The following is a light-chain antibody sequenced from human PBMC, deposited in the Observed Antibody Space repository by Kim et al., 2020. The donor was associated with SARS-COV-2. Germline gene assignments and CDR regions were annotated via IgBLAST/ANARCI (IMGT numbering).Light chain of an antibody. Sequence: IQLTQSPSSLSASVGDRVTITCRASQDISSNFAWYQQKPGKVPKLLIYAASTLQSGVPSRFSGSGSGTDFTLTISSLQPEDFASYYCQQLNSYPLTFGGGTKVDIK. CDR2: AAS. V-gene: IGKV1-9*01. CDR3: QQLNSYPLT. J-gene: IGKJ4*01. CDR1: QDISSN.